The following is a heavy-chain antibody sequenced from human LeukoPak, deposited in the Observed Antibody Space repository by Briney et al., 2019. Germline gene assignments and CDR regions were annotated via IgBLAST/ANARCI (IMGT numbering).Heavy chain of an antibody. CDR2: ISSSSSYI. J-gene: IGHJ4*02. Sequence: PGGSLRLSCAASGFTFSSYSMNWVRQAPGKGLEWVSSISSSSSYIYYADSVKGRFTISRDNAKNSLYLQMNSLRAEDTAVYYCAREDLGYCSSTSCYHQLDYWGQGTLVTVSS. CDR3: AREDLGYCSSTSCYHQLDY. CDR1: GFTFSSYS. V-gene: IGHV3-21*01. D-gene: IGHD2-2*01.